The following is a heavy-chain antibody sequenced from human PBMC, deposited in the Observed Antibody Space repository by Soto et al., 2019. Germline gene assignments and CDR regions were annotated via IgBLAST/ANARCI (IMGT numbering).Heavy chain of an antibody. J-gene: IGHJ6*02. CDR1: GFTFSSYG. CDR3: ASFVRAVAARPAKYYYYYGMDV. CDR2: IWYDGSNK. V-gene: IGHV3-33*01. Sequence: EGSLRLSCAASGFTFSSYGMHWVPQAPGKGLEWVAVIWYDGSNKYYADSVKGRFTISRDNYKNTSYLQMNSLRAEDTAVYYCASFVRAVAARPAKYYYYYGMDVWGQGTTVTVSS. D-gene: IGHD6-13*01.